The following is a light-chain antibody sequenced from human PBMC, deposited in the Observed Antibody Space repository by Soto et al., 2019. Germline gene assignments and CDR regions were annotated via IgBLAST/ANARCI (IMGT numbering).Light chain of an antibody. Sequence: EIVMTQSPATLSVSPGERATLSCRAGEGVERKLVWYQQKPGQSPRLLSFRASTRASGIPARFSGSGSGTEFTLTITRVEPEDFAVYYCHQYGNSPATFGQGTRLEI. CDR2: RAS. CDR1: EGVERK. J-gene: IGKJ5*01. V-gene: IGKV3-15*01. CDR3: HQYGNSPAT.